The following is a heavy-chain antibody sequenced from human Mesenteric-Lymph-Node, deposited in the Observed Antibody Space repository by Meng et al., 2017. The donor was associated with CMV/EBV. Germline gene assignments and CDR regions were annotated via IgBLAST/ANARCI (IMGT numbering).Heavy chain of an antibody. V-gene: IGHV3-66*02. CDR2: IYSGGST. J-gene: IGHJ6*02. Sequence: GGSLRPSCAASGFTVSSNYMSWVRQAPGKGLEWVSVIYSGGSTYYADSVKGRFTISRDNSKNTLYLQMNSLRAEDTAVYYCARDGVGPAYCSSTSCYGGYYYGMDVWGQGTTVTVSS. CDR1: GFTVSSNY. D-gene: IGHD2-2*01. CDR3: ARDGVGPAYCSSTSCYGGYYYGMDV.